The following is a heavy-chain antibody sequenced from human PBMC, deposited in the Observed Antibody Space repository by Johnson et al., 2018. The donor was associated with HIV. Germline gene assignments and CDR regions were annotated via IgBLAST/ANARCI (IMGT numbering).Heavy chain of an antibody. V-gene: IGHV3-30-3*01. CDR3: ARGRFPEYIDIASGAFDI. Sequence: QVQLVESGGGVVQPGRSLRLSCSASGFSFNDYAMHWVRQAPGKGLEWVAVIPFDGGAIYYADSVEGRFTISRDNSKNMLDLQMNSLRADETAIYYRARGRFPEYIDIASGAFDIWGQGTMVTVSS. J-gene: IGHJ3*02. CDR1: GFSFNDYA. D-gene: IGHD5-12*01. CDR2: IPFDGGAI.